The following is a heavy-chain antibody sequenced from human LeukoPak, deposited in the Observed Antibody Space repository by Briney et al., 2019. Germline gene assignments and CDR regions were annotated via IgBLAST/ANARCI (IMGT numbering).Heavy chain of an antibody. V-gene: IGHV4-34*01. J-gene: IGHJ4*02. D-gene: IGHD1-26*01. CDR2: INHSGST. CDR3: ARGRGSYNY. Sequence: PSETLSLTCAVYGGSFSGYYWSWIRQPPGKGLEWIGEINHSGSTNYNPSLESRVTISVDTSKNQFSLKLSSVTAADTAVYYCARGRGSYNYWGQGTLVTVSS. CDR1: GGSFSGYY.